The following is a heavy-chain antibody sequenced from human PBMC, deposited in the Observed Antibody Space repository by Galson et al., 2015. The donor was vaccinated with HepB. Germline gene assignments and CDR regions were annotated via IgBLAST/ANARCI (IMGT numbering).Heavy chain of an antibody. J-gene: IGHJ4*02. CDR3: ARGARIAAAGTPEY. Sequence: SLRLSCAASGFTVSSNYMSWVRQAPGKGLEWVSVIYSGGSTYYADSVKGRFTISRDNFKNTLYLQMNSLRAEDTAVYYCARGARIAAAGTPEYWGQGTLVTVSS. CDR1: GFTVSSNY. CDR2: IYSGGST. V-gene: IGHV3-53*01. D-gene: IGHD6-13*01.